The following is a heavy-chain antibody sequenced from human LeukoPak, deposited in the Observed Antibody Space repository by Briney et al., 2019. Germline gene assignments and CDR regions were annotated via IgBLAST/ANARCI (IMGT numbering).Heavy chain of an antibody. CDR3: ARAPLLAAAGTFYYYYYMDV. J-gene: IGHJ6*03. Sequence: ASVKVSCNASGYTFTSYGISWVRRAPGPGHEWVGWIIAYHGYTNYAQKLHSRGTITTDTSTSTAYMELRSLRSDDTAVYYCARAPLLAAAGTFYYYYYMDVWGKGTTVTISS. CDR2: IIAYHGYT. V-gene: IGHV1-18*01. CDR1: GYTFTSYG. D-gene: IGHD6-13*01.